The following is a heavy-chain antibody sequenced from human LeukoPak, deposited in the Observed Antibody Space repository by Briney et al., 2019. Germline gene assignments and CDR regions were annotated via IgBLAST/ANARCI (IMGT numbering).Heavy chain of an antibody. V-gene: IGHV4-4*07. CDR1: DGSISSYY. D-gene: IGHD6-13*01. CDR2: IYTSGST. Sequence: EPSETLSLTCTVSDGSISSYYWSWIRQPAGKGLEWIGRIYTSGSTNYNPSLKSRVTMSVDTSKNQFSLKLSSVTAADTAVYYCARLSGSSWYDYYYYYMDVWGKGTTVTVSS. CDR3: ARLSGSSWYDYYYYYMDV. J-gene: IGHJ6*03.